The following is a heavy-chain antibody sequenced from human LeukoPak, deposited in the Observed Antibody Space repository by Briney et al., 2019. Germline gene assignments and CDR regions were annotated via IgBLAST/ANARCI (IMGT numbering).Heavy chain of an antibody. CDR2: IKQDGSEK. CDR3: ARMSGYCSRTSRYTPPFDY. V-gene: IGHV3-7*01. Sequence: GGSLRLSCAASGFTFSSYWMSWVRQAPGKGLEWVANIKQDGSEKYYVDSVKGRFTISRDNAKNSLYLQINSLRAEDTAVYYCARMSGYCSRTSRYTPPFDYWGQGTLVTVSS. D-gene: IGHD2-2*02. CDR1: GFTFSSYW. J-gene: IGHJ4*02.